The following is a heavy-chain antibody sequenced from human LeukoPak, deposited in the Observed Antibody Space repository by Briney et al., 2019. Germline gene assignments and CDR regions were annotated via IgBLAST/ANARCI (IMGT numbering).Heavy chain of an antibody. Sequence: GGSLRLSCAAFGFTVSNNFLSWVRQAPGKGLEYVSSISSNGGSTYYANSVKGRFTISRDNSKNTLYLQMGSLRAEDMAVYYCARGGQSKYDSSGYLNYFDYWGQGTLVTVSS. CDR1: GFTVSNNF. D-gene: IGHD3-22*01. CDR2: ISSNGGST. CDR3: ARGGQSKYDSSGYLNYFDY. V-gene: IGHV3-64*01. J-gene: IGHJ4*02.